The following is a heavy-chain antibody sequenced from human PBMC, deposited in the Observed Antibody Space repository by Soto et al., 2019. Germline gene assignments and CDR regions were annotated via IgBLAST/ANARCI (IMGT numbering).Heavy chain of an antibody. J-gene: IGHJ6*02. CDR3: ARTVVPAAMHYYYGMDV. CDR2: IIPIFGTA. Sequence: VASVKVSCKASGGTFSSYAISWVRQAPGQGLEWMGGIIPIFGTANYAQKFQGRVTITADKSTSTAYMELSSLRSEDTAVYYCARTVVPAAMHYYYGMDVWGQGTTVTVSS. D-gene: IGHD2-2*01. V-gene: IGHV1-69*06. CDR1: GGTFSSYA.